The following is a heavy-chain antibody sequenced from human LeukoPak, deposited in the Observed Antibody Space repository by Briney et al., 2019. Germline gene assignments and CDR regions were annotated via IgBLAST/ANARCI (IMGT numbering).Heavy chain of an antibody. CDR1: GYTFSSYD. V-gene: IGHV1-18*01. CDR2: ISPNNGNT. J-gene: IGHJ4*02. CDR3: ARDRDSSGWHVADY. D-gene: IGHD6-19*01. Sequence: ASVTVSFTASGYTFSSYDITWVRQAPGQGLEWMGWISPNNGNTNYAQKFQGRVTMTTDTPTSTAYMEMRSLRSDDTAVYYCARDRDSSGWHVADYWGQGTLVTVSS.